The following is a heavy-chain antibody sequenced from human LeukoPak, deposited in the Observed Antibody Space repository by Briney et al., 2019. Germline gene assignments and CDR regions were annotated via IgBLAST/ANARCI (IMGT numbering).Heavy chain of an antibody. CDR1: GFTFSSYG. D-gene: IGHD4-17*01. J-gene: IGHJ4*02. CDR2: ISYDGSNK. V-gene: IGHV3-30*03. Sequence: GRSLRLSCAASGFTFSSYGMHWVRQAPGKGLEWVAVISYDGSNKYYADSVKGRFTISRDNSKNTLYLQMNSLRAEDTAVYYCARVSTDYGSGAPDYWGQGTLVTVSS. CDR3: ARVSTDYGSGAPDY.